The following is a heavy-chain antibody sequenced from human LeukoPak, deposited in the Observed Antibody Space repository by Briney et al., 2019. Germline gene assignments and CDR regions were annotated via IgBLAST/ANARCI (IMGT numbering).Heavy chain of an antibody. D-gene: IGHD1-26*01. J-gene: IGHJ5*01. CDR1: GGSMSSYY. Sequence: SETLSLTCSVSGGSMSSYYWSWIRQSPGKGLEWRGYIYHSGSTDYNSSLKSRVTISEDTSKKQFSLKVSSVTAADTAVYYCARGFRGASFDSWGQGTLVTVSS. CDR3: ARGFRGASFDS. CDR2: IYHSGST. V-gene: IGHV4-59*01.